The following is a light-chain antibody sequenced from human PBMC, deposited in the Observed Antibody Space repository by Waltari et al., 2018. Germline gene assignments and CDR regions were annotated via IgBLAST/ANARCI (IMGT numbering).Light chain of an antibody. J-gene: IGKJ2*03. CDR2: GAS. CDR1: PSVSSS. Sequence: EIVMTQSPATLSLSPGERATLSCRASPSVSSSLVWYQQKPGQAPRLLIYGASSRATGIPDRFSGSGSGTEFTLTINSLEPEDVAVYYCQQNSNWPYSFGQGTKVEIK. V-gene: IGKV3D-15*01. CDR3: QQNSNWPYS.